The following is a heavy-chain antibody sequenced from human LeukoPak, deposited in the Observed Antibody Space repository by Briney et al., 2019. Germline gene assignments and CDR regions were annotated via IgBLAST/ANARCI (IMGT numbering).Heavy chain of an antibody. CDR2: MNPNSGNT. Sequence: ASVKVSCKASGYIFSNYGISWVRQAPGQGLEWMGWMNPNSGNTGYAQKFQGRVTMTRNTSISTAYMELSSLRSEDTAVYYCARSRAAPITMVRGVKNWFDPWGQGTLVTVSS. CDR1: GYIFSNYG. J-gene: IGHJ5*02. D-gene: IGHD3-10*01. CDR3: ARSRAAPITMVRGVKNWFDP. V-gene: IGHV1-8*02.